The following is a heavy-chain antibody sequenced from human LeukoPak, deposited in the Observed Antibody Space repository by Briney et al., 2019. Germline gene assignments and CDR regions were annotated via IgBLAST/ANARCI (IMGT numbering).Heavy chain of an antibody. CDR1: GYTFTIYY. CDR2: INPSGGST. CDR3: ARWDHSGWYPYAFDI. J-gene: IGHJ3*02. V-gene: IGHV1-46*01. Sequence: ASVKVSCKASGYTFTIYYMHWVRQAPGQGLEWMGIINPSGGSTSYAQKFQGRVTMTRDTSTSTVYMELSSLRSEDTAVYYCARWDHSGWYPYAFDIWGQGTMVTVSS. D-gene: IGHD6-19*01.